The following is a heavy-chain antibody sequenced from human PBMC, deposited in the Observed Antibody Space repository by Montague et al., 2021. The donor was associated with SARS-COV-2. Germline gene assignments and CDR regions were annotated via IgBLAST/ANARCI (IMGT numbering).Heavy chain of an antibody. CDR1: GGSISSSNW. J-gene: IGHJ6*02. D-gene: IGHD3-22*01. V-gene: IGHV4-4*02. CDR2: IYHSGST. CDR3: AREPYYYDSSGYPYYYYYGMDV. Sequence: SETRSLTCAVSGGSISSSNWWSWVRQPSGKGLEWIGEIYHSGSTNYNPSLKSRVTISVDKSKNQFSLKLSSVTAADTAVYYCAREPYYYDSSGYPYYYYYGMDVWGQGTTVTVSS.